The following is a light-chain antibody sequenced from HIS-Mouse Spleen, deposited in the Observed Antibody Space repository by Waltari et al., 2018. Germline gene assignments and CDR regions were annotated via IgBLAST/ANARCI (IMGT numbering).Light chain of an antibody. Sequence: RVPITXRASQGIXNDLGXYQQKPGKAPXXLINXAISLXSGVXSRFSGSXSGXXXTLTISSLQPEDFAXYYXLQHNSXPYTFGQGTKLEIK. J-gene: IGKJ2*01. CDR3: LQHNSXPYT. CDR1: QGIXND. V-gene: IGKV1-17*01. CDR2: XAI.